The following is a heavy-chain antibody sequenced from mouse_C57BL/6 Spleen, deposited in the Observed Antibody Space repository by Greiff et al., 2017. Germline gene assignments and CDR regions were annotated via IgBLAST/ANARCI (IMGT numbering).Heavy chain of an antibody. J-gene: IGHJ2*01. CDR1: GFNIKDDY. CDR3: TTLTVVVGDY. Sequence: VQLQQSGAELVRPGASVKLSCTASGFNIKDDYMNWVKQRPEQGLEWIGWIDPENGDTEYASKLQGKATITEDTSSNTAYLQLSSLTSEDSAVYYCTTLTVVVGDYWGQGTTLTVSS. V-gene: IGHV14-4*01. D-gene: IGHD1-1*01. CDR2: IDPENGDT.